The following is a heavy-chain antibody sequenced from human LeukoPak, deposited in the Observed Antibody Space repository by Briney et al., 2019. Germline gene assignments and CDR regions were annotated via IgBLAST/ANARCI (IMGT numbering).Heavy chain of an antibody. Sequence: PGGSLRLSCVASGFTFSNYWMHWVRQAPGKGLVWVSRINSDGSSTTYADSVKGRFTISRDNAENTLYLQMSSLRAEDTAVYYCAREYSSSRYFDYWGQGTLVTVSS. D-gene: IGHD6-6*01. V-gene: IGHV3-74*01. J-gene: IGHJ4*02. CDR2: INSDGSST. CDR1: GFTFSNYW. CDR3: AREYSSSRYFDY.